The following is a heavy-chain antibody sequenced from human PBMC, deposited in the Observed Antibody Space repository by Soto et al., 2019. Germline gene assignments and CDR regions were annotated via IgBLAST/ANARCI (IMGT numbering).Heavy chain of an antibody. CDR3: ARGGPILWNSYYYGIDG. CDR1: GYPFTSYD. V-gene: IGHV1-8*02. J-gene: IGHJ6*04. Sequence: ASLKVSCKASGYPFTSYDINWVQQATGQGLEWMGLMNPNRGNTGDAQKFQGRVTMTRNTSISTAYLELSSQRCEDTAVYYCARGGPILWNSYYYGIDGWGKGXTFT. D-gene: IGHD2-21*01. CDR2: MNPNRGNT.